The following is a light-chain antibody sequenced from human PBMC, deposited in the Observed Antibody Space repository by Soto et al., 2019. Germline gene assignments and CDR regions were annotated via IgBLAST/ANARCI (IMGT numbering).Light chain of an antibody. CDR2: GAS. J-gene: IGKJ5*01. Sequence: EIVMTQSPATLSVSPGERATLSCRASQGVSTNLAWYQQKPGQAPRLLMYGASTRATGIPARFSGSGSETEFTLTISSLQSEDFAVYYCQQYNNWPPVITFGQGTRLEIK. CDR1: QGVSTN. CDR3: QQYNNWPPVIT. V-gene: IGKV3-15*01.